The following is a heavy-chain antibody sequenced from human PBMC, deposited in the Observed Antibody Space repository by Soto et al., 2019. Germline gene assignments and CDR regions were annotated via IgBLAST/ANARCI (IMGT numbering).Heavy chain of an antibody. Sequence: GVSLRLSCAASGFTFSSSEMYWVRQSPGKGLEWVSYIHPSGQPIFYADSVKGRFTISRDNAKNSLYLQMSSLRAEDSAVYYCARRASSWGQRTMVTVSS. CDR3: ARRASS. CDR2: IHPSGQPI. V-gene: IGHV3-48*03. J-gene: IGHJ3*01. CDR1: GFTFSSSE. D-gene: IGHD2-2*01.